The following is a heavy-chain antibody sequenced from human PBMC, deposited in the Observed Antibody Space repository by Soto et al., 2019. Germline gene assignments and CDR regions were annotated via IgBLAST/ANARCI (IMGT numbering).Heavy chain of an antibody. J-gene: IGHJ4*02. Sequence: SETLSLTCTVSGASVSSNTFYWGWIHQPPGKGLESIATIYYDGSTYYNPSLESRVTISLDTSKNQFSLTLRSVTAADTAVYYCASSEFHWGQGTLVTV. D-gene: IGHD2-21*01. CDR1: GASVSSNTFY. CDR3: ASSEFH. V-gene: IGHV4-39*01. CDR2: IYYDGST.